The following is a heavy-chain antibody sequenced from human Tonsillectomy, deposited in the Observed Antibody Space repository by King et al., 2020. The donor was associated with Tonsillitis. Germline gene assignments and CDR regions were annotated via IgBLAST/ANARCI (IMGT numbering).Heavy chain of an antibody. J-gene: IGHJ4*02. V-gene: IGHV3-30*18. CDR2: ISYDGSNK. CDR3: AKEGEAYCSGSYWTFGDY. Sequence: VQLVESGGGVVQPGRSLRLSCAASGFTFSSYGMHWVRQAPGKGLEWVAVISYDGSNKYYADSVKGRFTISRDNSKNTLYLQMNSLRAEDTAVYYCAKEGEAYCSGSYWTFGDYWGQGTLVTLSS. CDR1: GFTFSSYG. D-gene: IGHD3-10*01.